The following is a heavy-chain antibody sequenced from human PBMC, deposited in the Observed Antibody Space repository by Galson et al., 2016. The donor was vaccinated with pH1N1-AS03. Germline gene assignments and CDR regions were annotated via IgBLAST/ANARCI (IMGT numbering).Heavy chain of an antibody. J-gene: IGHJ4*02. D-gene: IGHD6-13*01. CDR1: GFTFSRHA. CDR3: ARPRVGNSRWGFED. V-gene: IGHV3-30*04. CDR2: ISYDGSNK. Sequence: SLRLSCAASGFTFSRHAMHWVRQPPGKGLEWVAAISYDGSNKYYADSVKGRFTISTDNSKNTLYLQRNSLRVEDTAVYYCARPRVGNSRWGFEDWGQGTLVTVSS.